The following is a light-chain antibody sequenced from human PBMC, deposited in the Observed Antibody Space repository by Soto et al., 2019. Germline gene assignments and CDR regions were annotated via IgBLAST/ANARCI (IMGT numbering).Light chain of an antibody. CDR3: AAWDDSLSGREV. CDR1: SSNIGSNY. J-gene: IGLJ2*01. Sequence: QSVLTQPPSASGTPGQRVTISCSGSSSNIGSNYVYWYQQLPGTAPKLLIYRNNQRPSGVPDRFSGSKSGTSGSLAISGLRSEDEADYYCAAWDDSLSGREVFGGGTKLTVL. CDR2: RNN. V-gene: IGLV1-47*01.